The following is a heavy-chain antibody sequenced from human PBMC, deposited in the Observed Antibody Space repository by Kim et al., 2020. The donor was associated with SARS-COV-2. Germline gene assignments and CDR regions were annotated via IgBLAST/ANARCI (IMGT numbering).Heavy chain of an antibody. CDR1: GGSFSGYY. CDR3: ARGPSGYYYYGMDV. CDR2: INHSGST. Sequence: SETLSLTCAVYGGSFSGYYWSWIRQPPGKGLEWIGEINHSGSTNYNPSLKSRVTISVDTSKNQFSLKLSSVTAADTAVYYCARGPSGYYYYGMDVWGQGT. V-gene: IGHV4-34*01. J-gene: IGHJ6*02.